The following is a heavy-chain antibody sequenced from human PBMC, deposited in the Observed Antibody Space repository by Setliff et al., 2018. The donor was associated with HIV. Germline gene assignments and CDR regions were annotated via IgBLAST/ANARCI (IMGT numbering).Heavy chain of an antibody. J-gene: IGHJ2*01. CDR1: GGSISSGSYY. V-gene: IGHV4-61*02. D-gene: IGHD3-10*01. Sequence: SETLSLTCTVSGGSISSGSYYWSWIRQPAGKGLEWIGRIYTSGSTNYNPSLTSRVTISEDTSKNQFSLKLRSVTAVDTAVYYCARSALWFGEADWYFDLWGRGTLVTVSS. CDR3: ARSALWFGEADWYFDL. CDR2: IYTSGST.